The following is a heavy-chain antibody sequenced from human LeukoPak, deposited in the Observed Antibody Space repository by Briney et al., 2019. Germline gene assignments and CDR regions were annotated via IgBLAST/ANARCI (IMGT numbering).Heavy chain of an antibody. CDR3: ARDHYDLGYFDY. V-gene: IGHV4-4*07. Sequence: SSETLSLTCTVSGGSISSDYWSWIRQPAGKGLEWIGRIYTSGSTNYNPSLKSRVTMSVDTSKNQFSLKLSSVTAADTAVYYCARDHYDLGYFDYWGQGTLVTVSS. D-gene: IGHD3-3*01. CDR1: GGSISSDY. J-gene: IGHJ4*02. CDR2: IYTSGST.